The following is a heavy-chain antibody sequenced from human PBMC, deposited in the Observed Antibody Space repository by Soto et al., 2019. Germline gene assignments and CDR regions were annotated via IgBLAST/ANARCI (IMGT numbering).Heavy chain of an antibody. J-gene: IGHJ6*02. CDR3: ARGAYYYDSNYYGMDV. CDR2: ISSSSSYI. V-gene: IGHV3-21*01. CDR1: GFTFSSYS. Sequence: GGSLRLSCAASGFTFSSYSMNWVREAPGKGLDWVSSISSSSSYIYDADSVKGRFTISRDNAKNSLYLQMNSLRAEDTAVYYCARGAYYYDSNYYGMDVWGQGTTVTVSS. D-gene: IGHD3-22*01.